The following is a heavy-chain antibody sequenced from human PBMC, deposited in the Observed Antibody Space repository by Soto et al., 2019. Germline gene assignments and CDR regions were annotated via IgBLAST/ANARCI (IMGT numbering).Heavy chain of an antibody. V-gene: IGHV3-23*01. Sequence: PGGALSLSWAASGFTFSCDAVGWVRQAPGKGLEWVSAISGSGGSTYYADSVKGRFTISRDNSKNTLYLQMNSLRAEDTAVYYCAKSGGVIAPEHNFDYWGQGTLVTVSS. D-gene: IGHD3-16*02. CDR2: ISGSGGST. CDR1: GFTFSCDA. CDR3: AKSGGVIAPEHNFDY. J-gene: IGHJ4*02.